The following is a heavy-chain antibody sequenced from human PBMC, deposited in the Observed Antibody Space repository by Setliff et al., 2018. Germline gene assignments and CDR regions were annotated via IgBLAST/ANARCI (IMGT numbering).Heavy chain of an antibody. Sequence: GASVKVSCKASGYTLSNSILSWVRQAPGQGLEWMGWISAYNGKTYFAQKFQDRITMTTDTSTSTAYLEFKSLRSDDTAIYYCSRLVRFCTKISCQRLLGDDYWGQGALVTVSS. CDR3: SRLVRFCTKISCQRLLGDDY. CDR2: ISAYNGKT. V-gene: IGHV1-18*01. D-gene: IGHD2-2*01. J-gene: IGHJ4*02. CDR1: GYTLSNSI.